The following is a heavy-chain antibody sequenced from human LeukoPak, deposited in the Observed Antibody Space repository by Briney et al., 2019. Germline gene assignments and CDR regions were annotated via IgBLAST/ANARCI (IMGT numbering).Heavy chain of an antibody. Sequence: SETLSLTCTVSGDSISSYYWSWFRQPPGKGLEWIGYIYYSGSTNYNPSLKSRVTISVDTSKNQFSLKLSSVTAADTAVYYCARNGILSDSSGYYPGGVDYWGQGTLVTVSS. CDR2: IYYSGST. J-gene: IGHJ4*02. D-gene: IGHD3-22*01. CDR3: ARNGILSDSSGYYPGGVDY. V-gene: IGHV4-59*01. CDR1: GDSISSYY.